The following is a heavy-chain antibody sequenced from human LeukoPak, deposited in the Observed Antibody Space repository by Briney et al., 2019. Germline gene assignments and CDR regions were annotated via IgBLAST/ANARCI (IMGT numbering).Heavy chain of an antibody. J-gene: IGHJ4*02. Sequence: SETLSLTCTVSGGSISTYYWGWIRQPPGEGLEWIGYVSSNEGTNYNPSLKSRVTILVDTSKNQFFLKLSSVTAADTAVYYCARVRSYYGSVTGKSYYFDYWGQGTLVTVSS. D-gene: IGHD3-10*01. V-gene: IGHV4-59*01. CDR1: GGSISTYY. CDR2: VSSNEGT. CDR3: ARVRSYYGSVTGKSYYFDY.